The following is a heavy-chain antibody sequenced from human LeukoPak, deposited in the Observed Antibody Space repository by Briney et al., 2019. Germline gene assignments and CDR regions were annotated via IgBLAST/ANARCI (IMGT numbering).Heavy chain of an antibody. CDR3: ARDQGYYDSSGYRDGDAFDI. CDR1: GGSISSGGYY. J-gene: IGHJ3*02. D-gene: IGHD3-22*01. CDR2: IYYSGST. V-gene: IGHV4-31*03. Sequence: SETLSLTCTVSGGSISSGGYYWSWIRQHPGKGLEWIGYIYYSGSTYYNPSLKSRVTISVDTSKNQFPLKLSSVTAADTAVYYCARDQGYYDSSGYRDGDAFDIWGQGTMVTVPS.